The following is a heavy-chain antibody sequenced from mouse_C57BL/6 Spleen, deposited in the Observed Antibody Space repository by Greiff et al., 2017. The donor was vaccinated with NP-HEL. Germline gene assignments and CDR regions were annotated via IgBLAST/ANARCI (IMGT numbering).Heavy chain of an antibody. CDR3: ARRGYSNFHFDY. CDR2: IDPSDSYT. Sequence: QVQLQQPGAELVMPGASVKLSCKASGYTFTSYWMHWVKQRPGQGLEWIGEIDPSDSYTNYNQKFKGKSTLTVDKSSSTAYMQLSSLTSEDSAVYCGARRGYSNFHFDYWGQGTTLTVAS. J-gene: IGHJ2*01. CDR1: GYTFTSYW. V-gene: IGHV1-69*01. D-gene: IGHD2-5*01.